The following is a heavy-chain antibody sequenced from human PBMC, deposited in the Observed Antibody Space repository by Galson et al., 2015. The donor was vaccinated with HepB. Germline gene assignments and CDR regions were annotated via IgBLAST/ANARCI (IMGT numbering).Heavy chain of an antibody. CDR2: IKEDGSET. J-gene: IGHJ4*02. CDR3: ARDLRYSRDY. Sequence: SLRLSCAASGFSFSTAWMSWVRQAPGMGLQRVASIKEDGSETYYADSSVKGRFIISRDNAKNSLYLQMDSLRADDTAVYYCARDLRYSRDYWGQGALVTVSS. D-gene: IGHD3-9*01. CDR1: GFSFSTAW. V-gene: IGHV3-7*03.